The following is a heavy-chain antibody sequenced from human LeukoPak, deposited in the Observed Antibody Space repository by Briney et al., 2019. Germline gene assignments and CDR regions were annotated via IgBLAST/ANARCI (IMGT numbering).Heavy chain of an antibody. V-gene: IGHV1-18*01. CDR2: ISAYNGNT. Sequence: GASVKVSCKASGYTFTSYGIGWVRQAPGQGLEWMGWISAYNGNTNYAQKLQGRVTMTADTSTSTAYMELRSLRSDDTAVYYCARDLDYGDYFEAFDIWGQGTMVTVSS. J-gene: IGHJ3*02. D-gene: IGHD4-17*01. CDR1: GYTFTSYG. CDR3: ARDLDYGDYFEAFDI.